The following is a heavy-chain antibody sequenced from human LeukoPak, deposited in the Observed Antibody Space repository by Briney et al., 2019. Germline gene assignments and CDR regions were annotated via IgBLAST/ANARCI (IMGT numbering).Heavy chain of an antibody. CDR3: ARQVGYGGRFDY. J-gene: IGHJ4*02. CDR2: IYYSGST. V-gene: IGHV4-39*01. D-gene: IGHD5-18*01. CDR1: GGSISSSGYY. Sequence: SETLSLTCTVSGGSISSSGYYWGWIRQPPGKGLEWIGSIYYSGSTYYNPSLKSRVTISVDTSKNQFSLKLSSVTAADTAVYYCARQVGYGGRFDYWGQGTLVTVSS.